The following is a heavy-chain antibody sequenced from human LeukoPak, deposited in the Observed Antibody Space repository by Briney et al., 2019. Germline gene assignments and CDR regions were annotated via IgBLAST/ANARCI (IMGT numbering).Heavy chain of an antibody. Sequence: SVKVSCKASGGTFSSYAISWVRQAPGQGLELMGGIIPIFGTANYAQRFQGRVTITADESTSTAYMELRSLRSEDTAVYYCARSSVRNNWNLDYWGQGTLVTVSS. CDR3: ARSSVRNNWNLDY. V-gene: IGHV1-69*13. CDR1: GGTFSSYA. J-gene: IGHJ4*02. CDR2: IIPIFGTA. D-gene: IGHD1-20*01.